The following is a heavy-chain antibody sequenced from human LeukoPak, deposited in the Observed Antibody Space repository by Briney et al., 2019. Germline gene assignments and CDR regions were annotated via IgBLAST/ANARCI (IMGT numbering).Heavy chain of an antibody. CDR2: VNPSGGST. CDR1: GYTFTSYY. V-gene: IGHV1-46*01. D-gene: IGHD1-1*01. CDR3: ARDTSTGTTFRDYYYYGMDV. Sequence: ASVKVSCEASGYTFTSYYMHWVRQAPGQGLEWMGIVNPSGGSTSYAQKFQGRVTMTRDTSTSTVYMELSSLRSEDTAVYYCARDTSTGTTFRDYYYYGMDVWGKGTTVTVSS. J-gene: IGHJ6*04.